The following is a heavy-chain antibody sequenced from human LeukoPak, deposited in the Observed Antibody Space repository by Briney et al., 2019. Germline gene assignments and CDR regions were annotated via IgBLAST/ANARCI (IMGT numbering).Heavy chain of an antibody. CDR1: GGTFSSYA. CDR3: ARAYLGRNTPFDY. J-gene: IGHJ4*02. V-gene: IGHV1-69*05. Sequence: GASVEVSCKASGGTFSSYAISWVRQAPGQGLEWMGRIIPIFGTANYAQKFQGRVTITTDESTSTAYMELSSLRSEDTAVYYCARAYLGRNTPFDYWGQGTLVTVSS. CDR2: IIPIFGTA. D-gene: IGHD1/OR15-1a*01.